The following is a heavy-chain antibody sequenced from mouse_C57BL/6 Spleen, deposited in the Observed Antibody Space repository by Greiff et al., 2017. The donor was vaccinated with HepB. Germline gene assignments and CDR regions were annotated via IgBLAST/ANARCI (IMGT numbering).Heavy chain of an antibody. CDR3: ARFPSGALDY. J-gene: IGHJ2*01. V-gene: IGHV1-50*01. Sequence: QVQLQESGAELVKPGASVKLSCKASGYTFTSYWMQWVKPRPGQGLEWTGEIDPSDSNTNYKQKFKGKATLTVDTSSSTAYMQLSSLTSVDSAVYYGARFPSGALDYWSQGTTLTVAS. CDR2: IDPSDSNT. D-gene: IGHD6-1*01. CDR1: GYTFTSYW.